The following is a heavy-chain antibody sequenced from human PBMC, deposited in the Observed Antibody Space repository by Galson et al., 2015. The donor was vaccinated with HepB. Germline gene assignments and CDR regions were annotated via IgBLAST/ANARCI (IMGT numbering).Heavy chain of an antibody. Sequence: SVTVSCKASGYTFTGYYIHWVRLAPGQGLEWMGRINPNSGATNYAQKFQGRVTMTRDTSISTAYMELSRLRSDDTAVYYCARSTTTGWYDFDYWGQGTLVTVSS. CDR2: INPNSGAT. CDR3: ARSTTTGWYDFDY. D-gene: IGHD6-19*01. J-gene: IGHJ4*02. V-gene: IGHV1-2*06. CDR1: GYTFTGYY.